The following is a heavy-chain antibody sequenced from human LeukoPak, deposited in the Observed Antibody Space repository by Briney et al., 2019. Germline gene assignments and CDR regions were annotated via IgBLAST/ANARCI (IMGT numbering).Heavy chain of an antibody. J-gene: IGHJ3*02. V-gene: IGHV3-7*01. CDR2: IKQDGSEK. CDR1: GFTFSSYW. Sequence: GGSLRLSCAASGFTFSSYWMSWVRQAPGKGLEWLANIKQDGSEKYYVDSVKGRFTISRDNAKNSLYLQMNSLRAEDTAVYYCARMGVVDAFDIWGQGTMVTVSS. CDR3: ARMGVVDAFDI. D-gene: IGHD3-3*01.